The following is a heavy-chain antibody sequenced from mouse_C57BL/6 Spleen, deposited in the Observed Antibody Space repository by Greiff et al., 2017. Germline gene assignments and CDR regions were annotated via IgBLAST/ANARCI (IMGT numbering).Heavy chain of an antibody. CDR3: GAFITTVVARFDY. D-gene: IGHD1-1*01. J-gene: IGHJ2*01. CDR2: FDPEDGET. Sequence: VQLQQSGAELVKPGASVKLSCTASGFTFKDYYMHWVKQRPEQGLEWIGRFDPEDGETKYDPKFQGKATITVDTSSNTVYLQLSSLTSEDTAVYYCGAFITTVVARFDYGGKGTTLTVSS. V-gene: IGHV14-2*01. CDR1: GFTFKDYY.